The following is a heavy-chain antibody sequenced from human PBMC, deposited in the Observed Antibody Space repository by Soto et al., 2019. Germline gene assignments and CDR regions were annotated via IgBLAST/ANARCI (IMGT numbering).Heavy chain of an antibody. J-gene: IGHJ4*02. Sequence: SETLSLTCTVSAGSVSGYYWSWIRQPPGKAPEWIGYVRYTGSTKYNPSLNHRVTISVDVSKNQFSLSLRSVTAVDTAVYYCTRHDGKYRNVLDYWGQGALVTVSS. V-gene: IGHV4-59*08. D-gene: IGHD3-10*02. CDR3: TRHDGKYRNVLDY. CDR1: AGSVSGYY. CDR2: VRYTGST.